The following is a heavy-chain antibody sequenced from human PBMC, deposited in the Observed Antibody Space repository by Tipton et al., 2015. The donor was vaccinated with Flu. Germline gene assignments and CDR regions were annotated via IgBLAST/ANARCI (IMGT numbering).Heavy chain of an antibody. J-gene: IGHJ3*01. CDR1: GFTFSIYA. Sequence: SLRLSCAASGFTFSIYAMSWVRQAPGKRLEWISDISGGGGGTYYADSVKGRFTISRDNAKKSVHLQMNGLRDEDTALYYCARAPRDSDAFDVWGQGTVVSVSS. CDR2: ISGGGGGT. CDR3: ARAPRDSDAFDV. V-gene: IGHV3-23*01. D-gene: IGHD2-21*01.